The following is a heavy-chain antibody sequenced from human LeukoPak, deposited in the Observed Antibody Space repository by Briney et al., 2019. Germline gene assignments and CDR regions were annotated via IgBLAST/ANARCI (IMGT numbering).Heavy chain of an antibody. J-gene: IGHJ5*02. CDR3: AHRKAAGKRTENWFDP. Sequence: SGPTLVKPTQTLTLTCTFSGFSLSTSGVGVGWIRQPPGKALEWLALIYWDDDKRYSPSLKSRLTITKDTSKNQVVLTMTNMDPVDTATYYCAHRKAAGKRTENWFDPWGQGTLVTVSS. CDR1: GFSLSTSGVG. CDR2: IYWDDDK. V-gene: IGHV2-5*02. D-gene: IGHD6-13*01.